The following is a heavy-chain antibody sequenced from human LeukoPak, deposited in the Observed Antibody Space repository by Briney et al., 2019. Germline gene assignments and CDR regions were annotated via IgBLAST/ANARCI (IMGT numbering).Heavy chain of an antibody. CDR1: GGSITRSNW. J-gene: IGHJ4*02. Sequence: PSETLSLTCAVSGGSITRSNWWSWVRQPPGKGLEWIGEIHHSGSTNYNPSLKSRVTISVDTSKNQFSLKLSSVTAADTAVYYCARVNGVVRQQLVRRKQKEYYFDYWGQGTLVTVSS. V-gene: IGHV4-4*02. CDR3: ARVNGVVRQQLVRRKQKEYYFDY. CDR2: IHHSGST. D-gene: IGHD6-13*01.